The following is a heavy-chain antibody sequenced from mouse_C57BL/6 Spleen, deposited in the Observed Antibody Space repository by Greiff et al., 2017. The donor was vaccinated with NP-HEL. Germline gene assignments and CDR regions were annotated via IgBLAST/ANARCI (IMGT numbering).Heavy chain of an antibody. V-gene: IGHV14-1*01. J-gene: IGHJ3*01. CDR2: IDPEDGDT. CDR1: GFNIKDYY. Sequence: EVQLQQSGAELVRPGASVKLSCTASGFNIKDYYMHWVKQRPEQGLEWIGRIDPEDGDTEYAPKFQGKATMTADTSSNTAYLQLSSLTSEDTAVYYCTTNLRSAWFAYWGQGTLVTVSA. CDR3: TTNLRSAWFAY. D-gene: IGHD1-1*01.